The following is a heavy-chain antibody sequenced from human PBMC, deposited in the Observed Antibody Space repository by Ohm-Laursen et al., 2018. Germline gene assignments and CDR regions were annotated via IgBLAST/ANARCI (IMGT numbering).Heavy chain of an antibody. J-gene: IGHJ4*02. CDR3: AKDRSFIGTAASSDY. CDR2: IVVGSGNT. D-gene: IGHD6-13*01. CDR1: GFTFTSSA. V-gene: IGHV1-58*01. Sequence: SVKVSCKASGFTFTSSAVQWVRQARGQRLEWIGWIVVGSGNTNYAQKFQERVTITRDMSTSTAYMELSSLRAEDTAVYYCAKDRSFIGTAASSDYWGQGTLVTVSS.